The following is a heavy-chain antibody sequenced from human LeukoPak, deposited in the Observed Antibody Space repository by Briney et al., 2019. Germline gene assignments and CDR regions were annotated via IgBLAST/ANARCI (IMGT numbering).Heavy chain of an antibody. CDR3: AKDRYSSSRWFDP. J-gene: IGHJ5*02. Sequence: QPGGSLRLSCAASGFTFSSYGMHWVRQAPGKGLEWVAVISYDGSNKYYADSVKGRFTISRDNSKNTLYLQMNSLRAEDTAVYYCAKDRYSSSRWFDPWGQGTLVTVSS. V-gene: IGHV3-30*18. CDR2: ISYDGSNK. D-gene: IGHD6-13*01. CDR1: GFTFSSYG.